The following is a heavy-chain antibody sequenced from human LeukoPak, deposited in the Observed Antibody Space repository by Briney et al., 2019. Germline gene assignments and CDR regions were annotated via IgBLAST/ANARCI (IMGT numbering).Heavy chain of an antibody. D-gene: IGHD2-21*01. CDR1: GGSISSYY. Sequence: SETLSLTCTVSGGSISSYYWSWIRQPPGKGLEWIGYIYYSVSTNYNPSLKSRVTISVDTSKNQFSLKLGSVTAADTAVYYCARLVGGWFDPWGQGTLVTVSS. CDR2: IYYSVST. J-gene: IGHJ5*02. CDR3: ARLVGGWFDP. V-gene: IGHV4-59*08.